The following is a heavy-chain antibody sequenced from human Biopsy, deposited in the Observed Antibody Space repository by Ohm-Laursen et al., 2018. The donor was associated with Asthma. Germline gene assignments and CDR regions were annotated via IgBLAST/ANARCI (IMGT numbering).Heavy chain of an antibody. D-gene: IGHD3-3*01. CDR2: MSFDGRQT. Sequence: SLRLSCAASGFSFTSYGMHWVRQAPGKGLEWVAVMSFDGRQTYYADSVKGRFTISRDNSKNTLYLQMNSLRAEDTAVYYCAKERYYDLWSGYPIWGQGTMVTVSS. CDR3: AKERYYDLWSGYPI. V-gene: IGHV3-30*18. J-gene: IGHJ3*02. CDR1: GFSFTSYG.